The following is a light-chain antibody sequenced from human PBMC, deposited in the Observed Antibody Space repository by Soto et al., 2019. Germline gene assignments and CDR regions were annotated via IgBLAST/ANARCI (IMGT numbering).Light chain of an antibody. CDR3: QQYEKWPPSIT. CDR1: QTVLII. V-gene: IGKV3D-15*01. J-gene: IGKJ5*01. CDR2: GAS. Sequence: EIVMTQSPATLSVSPGERATLSCRTIQTVLIILAWYRYKPSQAPRPLVYGASARATGIPASVSGSGSGTEFTLTISSLKSEDFACYYCQQYEKWPPSITFGQGTRLEIK.